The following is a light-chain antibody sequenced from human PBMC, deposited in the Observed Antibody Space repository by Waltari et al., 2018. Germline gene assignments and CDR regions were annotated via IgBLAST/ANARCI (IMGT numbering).Light chain of an antibody. J-gene: IGLJ3*02. CDR2: RTD. Sequence: QSVLTQPPSTSGTPGQRVTISCSGRDSNIGDNLVHWYQQLPGKAPKLLIYRTDLRPSGVPDRFSGSKFGTSASLAISGLQSEDEADYFCASWDDSLNGHWVFGGGTKVTVL. CDR1: DSNIGDNL. CDR3: ASWDDSLNGHWV. V-gene: IGLV1-44*01.